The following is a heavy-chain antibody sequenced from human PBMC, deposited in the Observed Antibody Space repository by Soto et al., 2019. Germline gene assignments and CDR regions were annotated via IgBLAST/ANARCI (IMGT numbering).Heavy chain of an antibody. CDR2: VFSSVSA. CDR1: GASVTSYT. CDR3: TRDGMTTGDT. V-gene: IGHV4-4*07. Sequence: PXGTLSLTCIVSGASVTSYTWSWVRQPANKGLEWIGRVFSSVSATYSPSLKSRVRISMDTPENRISLKLDSVTAADAGVYYCTRDGMTTGDTWGPGTLVTVSS. J-gene: IGHJ4*02. D-gene: IGHD2-21*02.